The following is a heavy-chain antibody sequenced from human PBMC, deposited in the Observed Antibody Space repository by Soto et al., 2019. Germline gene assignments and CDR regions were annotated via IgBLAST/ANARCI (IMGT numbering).Heavy chain of an antibody. CDR2: INHSGST. CDR3: ARAAPRYCSGGSSYSGRDY. J-gene: IGHJ4*02. CDR1: SGTFSGYY. V-gene: IGHV4-34*01. D-gene: IGHD2-15*01. Sequence: QVQLQQWGAGLLKPSETLSLTCAVYSGTFSGYYWSWIRQHPGKGLEWIGEINHSGSTNYNPSLKSRVTISVDTSKNQFSLKLSSVTAADTAVYYCARAAPRYCSGGSSYSGRDYWGQGTLVTVSS.